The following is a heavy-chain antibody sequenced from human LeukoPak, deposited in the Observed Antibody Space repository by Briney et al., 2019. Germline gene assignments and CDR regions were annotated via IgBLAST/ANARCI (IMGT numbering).Heavy chain of an antibody. CDR2: INHSGST. Sequence: PAETLSLTCAVYGGSFSGYYWSWIRQLPGKGLEWIGEINHSGSTNYNPSLKSRVTISVDTSKNQFSLKLSSVTAADTAVYYCARRWGIVVVPGNWFDPWGQGTLVTVSS. CDR1: GGSFSGYY. V-gene: IGHV4-34*01. J-gene: IGHJ5*02. CDR3: ARRWGIVVVPGNWFDP. D-gene: IGHD2-2*01.